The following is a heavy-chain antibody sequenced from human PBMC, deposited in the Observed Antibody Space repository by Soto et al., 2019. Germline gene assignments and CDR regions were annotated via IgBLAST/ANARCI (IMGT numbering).Heavy chain of an antibody. V-gene: IGHV3-23*01. CDR3: AKRVPYYFDY. CDR1: GFTFSSNA. J-gene: IGHJ4*02. Sequence: PGGSLRLSCSASGFTFSSNAMSWVRQAPGKGLEWVSSITGSGGNTHYADSLKGRFTISRDNSKNTLYLQVNTLRAEDTAVYYCAKRVPYYFDYWGQGTLVTVSS. CDR2: ITGSGGNT.